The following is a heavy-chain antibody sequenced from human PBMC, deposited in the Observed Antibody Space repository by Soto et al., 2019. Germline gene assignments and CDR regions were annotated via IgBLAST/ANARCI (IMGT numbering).Heavy chain of an antibody. D-gene: IGHD3-9*01. CDR1: GVSISSGGYY. J-gene: IGHJ6*02. Sequence: PSETLSLTCTVSGVSISSGGYYWSWIRQHPGKGLEWIGYIYYSGSTYYNPSLKSRVTISVDTSKNQFSLKLSSVTAADTAVYYCASSLNGYFDWEKGLYYYYGMDVWAQGTTVTVSS. CDR3: ASSLNGYFDWEKGLYYYYGMDV. CDR2: IYYSGST. V-gene: IGHV4-31*02.